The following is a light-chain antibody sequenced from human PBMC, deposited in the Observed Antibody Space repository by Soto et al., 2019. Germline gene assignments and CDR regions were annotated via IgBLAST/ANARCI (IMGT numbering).Light chain of an antibody. Sequence: QSVLTQPPSVSGAPGQRVTIPSTGTSSNIGAGFDVHWYQHLPGTAPKLLIYGNNHRPSGVPDRFSGSKSGTSASLAITGLQAEDEADYSCQSFDTSLGRSVFGGGTKLTVL. CDR1: SSNIGAGFD. CDR2: GNN. V-gene: IGLV1-40*01. CDR3: QSFDTSLGRSV. J-gene: IGLJ2*01.